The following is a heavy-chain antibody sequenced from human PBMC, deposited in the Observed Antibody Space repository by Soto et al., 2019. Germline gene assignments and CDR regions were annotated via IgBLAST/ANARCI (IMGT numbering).Heavy chain of an antibody. CDR1: GGSFSGYY. CDR2: INHSGST. J-gene: IGHJ6*02. D-gene: IGHD6-19*01. V-gene: IGHV4-34*01. Sequence: PSETLSLTCAVYGGSFSGYYWSWIRQPPGKGLEWIGEINHSGSTNYNPSLKSRVTISVDTSKNQFSLKLSSVTAADTAVYYCARRRYSSGWKDYYYYGMDVWGQGTTVTV. CDR3: ARRRYSSGWKDYYYYGMDV.